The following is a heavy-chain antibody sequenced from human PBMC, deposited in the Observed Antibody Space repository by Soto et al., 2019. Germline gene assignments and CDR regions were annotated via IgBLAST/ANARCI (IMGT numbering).Heavy chain of an antibody. J-gene: IGHJ6*02. Sequence: ASVKVSFQASGYTFTTFDINWVRQATGQGLEWVGWMNPNSGNTGYAQKFQGRVTMTMNTSRSTAYMELGSLRSEDTAVYFCARDHCTTTSCYTSIYYYGMGVWGQVTTVTVSS. CDR2: MNPNSGNT. CDR3: ARDHCTTTSCYTSIYYYGMGV. D-gene: IGHD2-2*02. CDR1: GYTFTTFD. V-gene: IGHV1-8*01.